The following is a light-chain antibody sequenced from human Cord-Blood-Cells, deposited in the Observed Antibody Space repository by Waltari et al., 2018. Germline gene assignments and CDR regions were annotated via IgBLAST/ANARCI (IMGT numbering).Light chain of an antibody. CDR1: QSLLHSNGYNY. CDR2: LGS. J-gene: IGKJ3*01. Sequence: DIVMTQSPLSLPVTPGEPASISCRSSQSLLHSNGYNYLDWYLQKPGQSPQLLIYLGSNRASGVPDRFSGSGSDTDFTLKISRVEAEDVGVYYCMQALQTPFLFGPGTKVDIK. CDR3: MQALQTPFL. V-gene: IGKV2-28*01.